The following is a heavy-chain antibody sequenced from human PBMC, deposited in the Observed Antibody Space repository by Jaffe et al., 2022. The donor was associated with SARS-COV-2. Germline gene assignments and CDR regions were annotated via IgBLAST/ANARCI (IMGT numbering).Heavy chain of an antibody. D-gene: IGHD3-3*01. Sequence: EVQLVESGGGLVQPGGSLRLSCAASGFTFSSYWMSWVRQAPGKGLEWVANIKQDGSEKYYVDSVKGRFTISRDNAKNSLYLQMNSLRAEDTAVYYCARVSRGDTIFGVVIIGNWFDPWGQGTLVTVSS. CDR3: ARVSRGDTIFGVVIIGNWFDP. CDR1: GFTFSSYW. J-gene: IGHJ5*02. CDR2: IKQDGSEK. V-gene: IGHV3-7*01.